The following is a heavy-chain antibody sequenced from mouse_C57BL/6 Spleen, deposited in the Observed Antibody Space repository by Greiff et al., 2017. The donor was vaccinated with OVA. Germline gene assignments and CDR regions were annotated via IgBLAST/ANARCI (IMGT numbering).Heavy chain of an antibody. CDR1: GYTFTSYW. V-gene: IGHV1-64*01. CDR2: IHPNSGST. J-gene: IGHJ1*03. Sequence: QVQLQQSGAELVKPGASVKLSCKASGYTFTSYWMHWVKQRPGQGLEWIGMIHPNSGSTNYNEKFKSKATLTVDKSSSTAYMQLSSLTSEDSAVYYCARESPKYFDVWGTGTTVTVSS. CDR3: ARESPKYFDV.